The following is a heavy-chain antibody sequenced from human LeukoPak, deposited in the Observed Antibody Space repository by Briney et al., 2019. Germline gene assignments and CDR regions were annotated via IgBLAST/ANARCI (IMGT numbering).Heavy chain of an antibody. CDR1: GFTFSGSA. J-gene: IGHJ4*02. Sequence: GGSLRLSCAASGFTFSGSAMHWVRQAPGKGLVWVSRINSDGSSTSYADSVKGRFTISRDNAKNTLYLQMNSLRAEDTAVYYCARDTDTVTTILDYWGQGTLVTVSS. V-gene: IGHV3-74*01. CDR2: INSDGSST. D-gene: IGHD4-17*01. CDR3: ARDTDTVTTILDY.